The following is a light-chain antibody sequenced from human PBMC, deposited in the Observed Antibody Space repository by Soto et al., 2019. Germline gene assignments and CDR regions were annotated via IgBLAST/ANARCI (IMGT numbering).Light chain of an antibody. CDR1: SSDIGAGYD. Sequence: QSVLTQPPSASGAPGQRVTISCTGTSSDIGAGYDVHWYQQLPGTAPKLLIYGISNRPSGVPDQFSGSKSGTSASLPITGLQDEDEADYYCQSYDGSLSGLVFGGGTKVTVL. CDR3: QSYDGSLSGLV. J-gene: IGLJ2*01. CDR2: GIS. V-gene: IGLV1-40*01.